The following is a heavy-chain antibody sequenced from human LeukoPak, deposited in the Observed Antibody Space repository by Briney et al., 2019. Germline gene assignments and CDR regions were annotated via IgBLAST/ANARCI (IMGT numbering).Heavy chain of an antibody. V-gene: IGHV3-21*01. CDR3: ARGSVRGIISF. J-gene: IGHJ4*02. Sequence: GGSLRLSCAASGFTVSSNYMSWVRQAPGKGLEWVSSISTDSSHIFYVDSVKGRFTTSRDNAQNSLYLQMDSLRAEDTAMYYCARGSVRGIISFWGRGTRVTVSS. D-gene: IGHD3-10*02. CDR2: ISTDSSHI. CDR1: GFTVSSNY.